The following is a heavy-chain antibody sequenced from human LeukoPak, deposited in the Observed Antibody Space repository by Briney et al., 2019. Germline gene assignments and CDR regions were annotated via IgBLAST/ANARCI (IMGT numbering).Heavy chain of an antibody. J-gene: IGHJ4*02. CDR2: ISYDGSNK. CDR1: GFTFSSYA. Sequence: PGGSLRLSCAASGFTFSSYAMHWVRQAPGKGLEWVAVISYDGSNKYYADSVKGRFTISRDNSKHTLYLQMNSLRAEDTAVYYCAREGMVVAPRYSSYFDYWGQGTLVTVSS. D-gene: IGHD2-15*01. CDR3: AREGMVVAPRYSSYFDY. V-gene: IGHV3-30*01.